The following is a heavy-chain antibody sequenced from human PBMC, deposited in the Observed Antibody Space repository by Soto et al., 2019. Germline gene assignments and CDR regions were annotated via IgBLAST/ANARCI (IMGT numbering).Heavy chain of an antibody. CDR1: GGSRKTYF. Sequence: QVYLQESGPGLVKPSETLTLTFNVSGGSRKTYFWNWIRQPAGKGLEWVGRIHTAGTTHYHPSFRGRVTMSLDTSVNHMTVQQTSVTAANKAVYYCASLGASVSVPFYFKAKDVWGPGTAVTVSS. V-gene: IGHV4-4*07. CDR3: ASLGASVSVPFYFKAKDV. J-gene: IGHJ6*02. CDR2: IHTAGTT. D-gene: IGHD1-26*01.